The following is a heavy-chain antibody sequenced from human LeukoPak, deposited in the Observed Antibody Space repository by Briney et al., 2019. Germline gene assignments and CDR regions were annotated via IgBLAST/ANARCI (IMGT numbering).Heavy chain of an antibody. J-gene: IGHJ4*02. CDR3: AKHTPQLLVLNAFDY. CDR2: ISYDGSNK. Sequence: GGSLRLSCAASRFTFSSYGMHWVRQAPGKGLEWVAVISYDGSNKYYADSVKGRFTISRDNSKNTLYLQMNSLRAEDTAVYYCAKHTPQLLVLNAFDYWGQGTLVTVSS. V-gene: IGHV3-30*18. CDR1: RFTFSSYG. D-gene: IGHD6-19*01.